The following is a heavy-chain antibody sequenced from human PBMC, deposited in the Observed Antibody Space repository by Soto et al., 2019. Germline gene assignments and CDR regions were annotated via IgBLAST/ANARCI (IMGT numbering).Heavy chain of an antibody. CDR3: ARAIWGSLYYYYGMDV. V-gene: IGHV3-13*01. J-gene: IGHJ6*02. CDR1: GFTFSSYD. D-gene: IGHD3-16*01. Sequence: GGSLRLSCAASGFTFSSYDMHWVRQATGKGLEWVSAIGTAGDTYYPGSVKGRFTISRENAKNSLYLQMNSLRAEDTAVYYCARAIWGSLYYYYGMDVWGQGTTVTVSS. CDR2: IGTAGDT.